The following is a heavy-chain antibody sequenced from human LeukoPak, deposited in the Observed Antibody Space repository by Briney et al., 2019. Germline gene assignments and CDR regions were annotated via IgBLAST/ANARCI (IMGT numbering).Heavy chain of an antibody. CDR1: GFTVSSNS. CDR2: IYSDNT. V-gene: IGHV3-53*01. J-gene: IGHJ4*02. CDR3: AKDFDYYGSGSYYKY. D-gene: IGHD3-10*01. Sequence: GGSLRLSCTVSGFTVSSNSMSWVRQAPGKGLEWVSFIYSDNTHYSDSVKGRFTISRDNSKNTLYLQMNSLRAEDTAVYYCAKDFDYYGSGSYYKYWGQGTLVTVSS.